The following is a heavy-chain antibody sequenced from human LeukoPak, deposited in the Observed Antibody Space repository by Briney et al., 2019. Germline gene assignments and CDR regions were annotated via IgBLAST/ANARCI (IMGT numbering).Heavy chain of an antibody. V-gene: IGHV3-23*01. D-gene: IGHD2-2*01. CDR1: GFTFSTYT. J-gene: IGHJ4*02. Sequence: GGSLRLSCAASGFTFSTYTISWVRQAPGKGLEWVSSISGSGSGTYYADSVQGRFTISRDNSQNTVYLQMSSLRAEDTAVYYCARSVVPAARFDYWGQGILVTVSS. CDR2: ISGSGSGT. CDR3: ARSVVPAARFDY.